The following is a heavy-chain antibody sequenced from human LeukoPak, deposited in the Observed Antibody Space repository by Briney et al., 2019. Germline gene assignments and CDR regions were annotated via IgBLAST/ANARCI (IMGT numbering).Heavy chain of an antibody. J-gene: IGHJ4*02. CDR2: IYYDGVT. D-gene: IGHD5-24*01. CDR3: ARDRDVAVHHPFY. CDR1: GVSIIRTNW. Sequence: SETLSLTCAVSGVSIIRTNWWIWVRQTPGRGLERIGEIYYDGVTNYNPSLKSRVTISIDKSKNHFSLNLTSVTAADTAVYYCARDRDVAVHHPFYWGQGTLVTVSS. V-gene: IGHV4-4*02.